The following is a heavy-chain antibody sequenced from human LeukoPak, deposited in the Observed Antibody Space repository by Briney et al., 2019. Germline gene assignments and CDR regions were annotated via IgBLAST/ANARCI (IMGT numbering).Heavy chain of an antibody. CDR2: ISGSAATI. J-gene: IGHJ4*02. CDR1: GFTFSTYA. D-gene: IGHD4-17*01. Sequence: GGSLRLSCEASGFTFSTYAMNWVRRAPGKGLEWVSYISGSAATIYYADSVQGRFTISRDSAKNSLYLQMNSLRAEDTAVYYCARMTTLTHYWGQGTLVTVSS. V-gene: IGHV3-48*03. CDR3: ARMTTLTHY.